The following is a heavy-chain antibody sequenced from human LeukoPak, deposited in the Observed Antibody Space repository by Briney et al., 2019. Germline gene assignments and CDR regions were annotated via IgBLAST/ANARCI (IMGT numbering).Heavy chain of an antibody. CDR3: VRVPTTVDNYYMDV. CDR2: FYTGGST. CDR1: GGSIGSGTYY. V-gene: IGHV4-61*02. J-gene: IGHJ6*03. Sequence: PSQTLSLTCTVSGGSIGSGTYYWTWLRQPAGKGLECIGRFYTGGSTNYNPSLRSRVSISLDMSKNQFSLKMSSVTAADTAVYYCVRVPTTVDNYYMDVWGKGTTVTVSS. D-gene: IGHD4-11*01.